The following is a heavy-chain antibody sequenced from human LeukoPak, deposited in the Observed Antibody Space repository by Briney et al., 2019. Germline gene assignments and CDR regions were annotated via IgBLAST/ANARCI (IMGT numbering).Heavy chain of an antibody. D-gene: IGHD3-10*01. CDR3: ARINYYGSGIDY. V-gene: IGHV4-59*01. CDR2: IYYSGST. J-gene: IGHJ4*02. Sequence: SETLSLTCTVSGGSISSYYWSWIRQPPGKGLEWIGYIYYSGSTNYNPSLKSRVTISVDTSKNQFSLKLSSVTAADTAVYYCARINYYGSGIDYWGQGTLVTVSS. CDR1: GGSISSYY.